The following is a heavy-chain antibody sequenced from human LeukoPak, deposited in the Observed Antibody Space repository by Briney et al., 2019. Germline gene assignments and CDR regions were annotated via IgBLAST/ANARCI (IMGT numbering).Heavy chain of an antibody. D-gene: IGHD1/OR15-1a*01. CDR2: ISGSGGST. CDR3: AKETGNRRAIPSFDY. J-gene: IGHJ4*02. V-gene: IGHV3-23*01. Sequence: GGSLRLSCAASGFTFSSYAMSWVCQAPGKGLEWVSAISGSGGSTYYADSVKGRFTISRDNSKNTLYLQMNSLRAEDTAVYYCAKETGNRRAIPSFDYWGQGTLVTVSS. CDR1: GFTFSSYA.